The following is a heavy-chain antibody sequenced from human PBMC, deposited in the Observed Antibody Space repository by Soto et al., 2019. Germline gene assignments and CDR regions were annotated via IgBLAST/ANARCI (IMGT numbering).Heavy chain of an antibody. J-gene: IGHJ4*02. D-gene: IGHD3-22*01. Sequence: SVKVSCKASGGTFSRHSISWVRQAPGQGLEWMGGIIPMFGKANYAQKFQGRVKITAAESTSTVYMELSSLRSEDTAIYYCARDGTLYDNNKYYYLYWGQGTLVTASS. CDR1: GGTFSRHS. CDR2: IIPMFGKA. CDR3: ARDGTLYDNNKYYYLY. V-gene: IGHV1-69*13.